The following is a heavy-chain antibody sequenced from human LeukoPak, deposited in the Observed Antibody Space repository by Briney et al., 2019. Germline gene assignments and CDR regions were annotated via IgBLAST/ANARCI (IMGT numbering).Heavy chain of an antibody. CDR2: IYSSGGT. Sequence: SETLSLTCTVSGGSIISYFWDWIRQPPGKGLEWIGYIYSSGGTNYNPSLKSRVTISVDRSKNQFSLKLSSVTAADTAVYYCARAYCGGDCYTYYYYGMDVWGQGTTVTVSS. D-gene: IGHD2-21*02. J-gene: IGHJ6*02. CDR1: GGSIISYF. V-gene: IGHV4-59*12. CDR3: ARAYCGGDCYTYYYYGMDV.